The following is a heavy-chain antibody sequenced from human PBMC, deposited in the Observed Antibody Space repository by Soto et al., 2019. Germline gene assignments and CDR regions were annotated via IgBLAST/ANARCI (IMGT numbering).Heavy chain of an antibody. D-gene: IGHD2-2*01. CDR2: VSKSDYT. Sequence: GGSLRLSCVVSGFTFNNYGINWVRQAPGKGLEWVSTVSKSDYTYYSDSVKGQFTISRDNAKNSVSLQMNTLRAEDTAVYYCAREDSIIIPAVSDVWGQGTTVTVSS. V-gene: IGHV3-21*01. J-gene: IGHJ6*02. CDR1: GFTFNNYG. CDR3: AREDSIIIPAVSDV.